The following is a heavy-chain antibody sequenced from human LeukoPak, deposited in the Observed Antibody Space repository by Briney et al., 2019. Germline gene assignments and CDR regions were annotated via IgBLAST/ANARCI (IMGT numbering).Heavy chain of an antibody. V-gene: IGHV4-59*08. CDR1: GGSTNNYY. Sequence: PSETLSLTCTVSGGSTNNYYWNWIRQSPGKGLEWVGFIYYNGYTSYNPSLKSRVTLSIDTSKNQFSLTLGSVSATDTAVYYCVSPRGFSYGYFDYWGQGTLVTVSS. D-gene: IGHD5-18*01. CDR2: IYYNGYT. J-gene: IGHJ4*02. CDR3: VSPRGFSYGYFDY.